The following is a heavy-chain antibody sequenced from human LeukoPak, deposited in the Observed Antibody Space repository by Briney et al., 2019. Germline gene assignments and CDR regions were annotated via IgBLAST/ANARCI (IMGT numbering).Heavy chain of an antibody. CDR1: GSSISSGAYY. CDR2: IAYSGST. J-gene: IGHJ4*02. V-gene: IGHV4-31*03. CDR3: AREYCGGDCYFDL. D-gene: IGHD2-21*02. Sequence: SETLSLTCTVSGSSISSGAYYWSWIRQHPGKGLEWIGYIAYSGSTYYNPSLESRFSISIDAFNNKFSLDVTSVTAADTAVYYCAREYCGGDCYFDLWGRGALVTVSS.